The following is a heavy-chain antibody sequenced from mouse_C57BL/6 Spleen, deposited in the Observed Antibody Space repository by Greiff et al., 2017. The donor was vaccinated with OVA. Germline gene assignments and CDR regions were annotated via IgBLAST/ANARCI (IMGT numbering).Heavy chain of an antibody. Sequence: VQLKQSGAELVRPGASVKLSCTASGFNIKDYYMHWVKQRPEQGLEWIGRIDPEDGDTEYAPKFQGKATMTADTSSNTAYLQLSSLTSEDTAVYYCTTHGSSYFFAYWGQGTLVTVSA. CDR1: GFNIKDYY. D-gene: IGHD1-1*01. J-gene: IGHJ3*01. CDR3: TTHGSSYFFAY. CDR2: IDPEDGDT. V-gene: IGHV14-1*01.